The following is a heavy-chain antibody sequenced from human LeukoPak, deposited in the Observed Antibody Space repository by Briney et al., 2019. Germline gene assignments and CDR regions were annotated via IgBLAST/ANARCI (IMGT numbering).Heavy chain of an antibody. Sequence: GGSLILSCAASGFTFSSYGMHWVRQAPGKGLEWVAVISYDGSNKYYADSVKGRFTISRDNSKNTLYLQMNSLRAEDTAVYYCAKTARDTRKNWFDPWGQGTLVTVSS. D-gene: IGHD5-24*01. CDR2: ISYDGSNK. V-gene: IGHV3-30*18. J-gene: IGHJ5*02. CDR3: AKTARDTRKNWFDP. CDR1: GFTFSSYG.